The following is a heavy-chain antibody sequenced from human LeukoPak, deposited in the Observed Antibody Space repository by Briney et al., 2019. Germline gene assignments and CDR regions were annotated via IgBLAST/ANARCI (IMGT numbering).Heavy chain of an antibody. V-gene: IGHV4-4*07. CDR1: GGSISSYY. CDR2: IYTSVSN. Sequence: SETLSLTCTVSGGSISSYYWSWIRQPAGKGLEWGWRIYTSVSNTYNPSLKSRVSMSVDTSKNQFSLKLSSVTAADTAVYYCARSHGDYGPVAFDIWGQGTMVTVSS. D-gene: IGHD4-17*01. J-gene: IGHJ3*02. CDR3: ARSHGDYGPVAFDI.